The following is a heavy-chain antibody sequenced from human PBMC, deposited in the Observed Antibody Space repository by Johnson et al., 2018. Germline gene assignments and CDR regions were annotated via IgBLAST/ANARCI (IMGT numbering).Heavy chain of an antibody. V-gene: IGHV3-21*01. J-gene: IGHJ3*02. Sequence: VQLVQSGGGLVKPGGSLRLSCAASGFTFSSYSMNWVRQAPGKGLEWVSSISSSGSTIYYADSVKGRFTISRDNSKNTLYLQMNSLRAEDTAVYYCASHSAGAFDIWGQGTMVTVSS. CDR3: ASHSAGAFDI. CDR1: GFTFSSYS. CDR2: ISSSGSTI. D-gene: IGHD6-13*01.